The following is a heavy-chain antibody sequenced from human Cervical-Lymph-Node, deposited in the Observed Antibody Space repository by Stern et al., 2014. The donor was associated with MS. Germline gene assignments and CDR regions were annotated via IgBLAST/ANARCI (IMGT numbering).Heavy chain of an antibody. V-gene: IGHV1-69*09. J-gene: IGHJ4*02. CDR2: IITILARI. Sequence: QVQLVQSGAEVKKPGSSVKVSCKSSGGTFSTHAISWVRQAPGQGLERLGRIITILARIKYALSFRGSPTMAADESTKTAYMELRSLKPDDTAVYYCAREKSDCSGGSCFSSLDYWGQGTLVTVSS. D-gene: IGHD2-15*01. CDR3: AREKSDCSGGSCFSSLDY. CDR1: GGTFSTHA.